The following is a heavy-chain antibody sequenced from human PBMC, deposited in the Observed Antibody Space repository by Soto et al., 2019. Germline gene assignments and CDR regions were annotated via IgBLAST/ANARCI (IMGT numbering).Heavy chain of an antibody. CDR1: GCSFTSYW. V-gene: IGHV5-51*01. J-gene: IGHJ6*04. Sequence: GDSLKISCKSSGCSFTSYWIGWVRQMPGQGLECMGISYPGDSDTRYSPSFQGPGTISAGKSISNPYLQWASPKASGPAMYYCARPTNGGKCYCGMDVWGEGTTVTVPS. D-gene: IGHD2-8*01. CDR2: SYPGDSDT. CDR3: ARPTNGGKCYCGMDV.